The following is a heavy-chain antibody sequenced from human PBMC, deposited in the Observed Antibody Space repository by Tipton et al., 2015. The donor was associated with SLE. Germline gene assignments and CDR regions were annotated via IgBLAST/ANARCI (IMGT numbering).Heavy chain of an antibody. CDR2: ISYGGGT. CDR3: ARGMLTWRGAIIGVDV. V-gene: IGHV4-59*08. CDR1: GGSISAYY. J-gene: IGHJ6*02. Sequence: TLSLTCSVSGGSISAYYWSWIRQPPGKGLEWIGYISYGGGTNYNPSLKSRVTISVDTAKNQFSLTLTSVTAADTAVYYCARGMLTWRGAIIGVDVWGQGTTVHVSS. D-gene: IGHD2-8*01.